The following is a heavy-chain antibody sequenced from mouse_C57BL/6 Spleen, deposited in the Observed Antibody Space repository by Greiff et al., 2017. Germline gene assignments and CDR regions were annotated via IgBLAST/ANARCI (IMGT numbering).Heavy chain of an antibody. J-gene: IGHJ1*03. V-gene: IGHV5-4*01. CDR1: GFTFSSYA. CDR2: ISDGGSYT. CDR3: ARDSDWYWYFDV. Sequence: EVQGVESGGGLVKPGGSLKLSCAASGFTFSSYAMSWVRQTPEKRLEWVATISDGGSYTYYPDNVKGRFTISRDNAKNNLYLQMSHLKSEDTAMYYCARDSDWYWYFDVWGTGTTVTVSS. D-gene: IGHD2-13*01.